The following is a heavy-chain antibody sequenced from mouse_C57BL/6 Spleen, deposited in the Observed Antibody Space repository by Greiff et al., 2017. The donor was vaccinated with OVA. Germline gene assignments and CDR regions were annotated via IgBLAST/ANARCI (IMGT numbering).Heavy chain of an antibody. Sequence: EVQGVESGGGLVQPGGSLKLSCAASGFTFSDYGMAWVRQAPRKGPEWVAFISNLAYSIYYADTVTGRFTISRENAKNTLYLEMSSLRSEDTAMYYCAGGYDGVFAYWGQGTLVTVSA. J-gene: IGHJ3*01. D-gene: IGHD2-2*01. CDR1: GFTFSDYG. CDR3: AGGYDGVFAY. V-gene: IGHV5-15*01. CDR2: ISNLAYSI.